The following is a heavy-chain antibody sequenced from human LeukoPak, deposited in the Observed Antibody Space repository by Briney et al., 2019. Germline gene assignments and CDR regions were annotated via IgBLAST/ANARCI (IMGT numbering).Heavy chain of an antibody. V-gene: IGHV3-21*01. CDR2: ISSSSSYT. CDR1: GFTFSSYT. D-gene: IGHD3-9*01. J-gene: IGHJ4*02. Sequence: GGSLRLSCAASGFTFSSYTITWVRQAPGKGLEWVSSISSSSSYTYYADSVKGRFSISRDNARNSLYLQMNSLRAEDTAVYYCARDDISTDYYFDHWGQGTLVTVSS. CDR3: ARDDISTDYYFDH.